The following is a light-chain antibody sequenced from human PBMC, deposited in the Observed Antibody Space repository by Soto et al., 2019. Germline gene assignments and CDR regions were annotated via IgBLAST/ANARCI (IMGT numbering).Light chain of an antibody. CDR3: QHYYYWPPT. V-gene: IGKV3-15*01. Sequence: EMVMTQSPATLSVSPGERVTLSCRASESVHRNLAWYQQKPGQGPSLLIYYASTRSTGVPDRFTVSGSGTEFTLTISSLQSEDSRLSHCQHYYYWPPTFGPGTKVESK. J-gene: IGKJ3*01. CDR1: ESVHRN. CDR2: YAS.